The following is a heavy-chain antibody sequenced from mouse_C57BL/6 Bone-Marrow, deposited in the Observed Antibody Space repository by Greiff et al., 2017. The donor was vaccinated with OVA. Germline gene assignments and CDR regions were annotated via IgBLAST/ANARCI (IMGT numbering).Heavy chain of an antibody. CDR2: INPGSGGT. CDR1: GYAFTNYL. CDR3: ARFTTVPGYFDY. Sequence: VQLQQSGAELVRPGTSVKVSCKASGYAFTNYLIEWVKQRPGPGLEWIGVINPGSGGTNYNETFKGKATLTADKSSSTAYMQLSSLTSEDSAVYFCARFTTVPGYFDYWGQGTTLTVSS. V-gene: IGHV1-54*01. D-gene: IGHD1-1*01. J-gene: IGHJ2*01.